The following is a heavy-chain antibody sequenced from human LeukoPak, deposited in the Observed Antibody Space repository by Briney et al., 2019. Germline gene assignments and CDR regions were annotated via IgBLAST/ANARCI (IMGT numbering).Heavy chain of an antibody. Sequence: PGRSLRLSCAASGFIFSYYAMHWVRPAPGEGLEWWAVISYDGSKKYYGASVKGRVTISIDNSKNTLYLQMNSLRGEDTAVCYCARDQTGTYNVDSWGQGTLVSVSA. CDR2: ISYDGSKK. V-gene: IGHV3-30*04. D-gene: IGHD6-13*01. J-gene: IGHJ4*02. CDR1: GFIFSYYA. CDR3: ARDQTGTYNVDS.